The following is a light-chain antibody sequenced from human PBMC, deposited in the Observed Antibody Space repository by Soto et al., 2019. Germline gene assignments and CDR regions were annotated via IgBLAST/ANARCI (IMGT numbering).Light chain of an antibody. CDR1: SADVGGYNF. Sequence: QSVLTQPPSASGSLGQSVTISCTGTSADVGGYNFVSWYLQHPGKAPKLMIFEVSQRPSGVPDRFSGSKSGNTASLTVSELQAEDEADYYCASYAGSQNYVFGTGTRSPS. CDR3: ASYAGSQNYV. CDR2: EVS. V-gene: IGLV2-8*01. J-gene: IGLJ1*01.